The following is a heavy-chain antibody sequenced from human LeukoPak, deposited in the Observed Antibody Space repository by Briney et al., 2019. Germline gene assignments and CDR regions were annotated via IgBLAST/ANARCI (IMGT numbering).Heavy chain of an antibody. V-gene: IGHV3-11*05. CDR1: GFTFSDCY. CDR3: ARVVSGSYSVDY. J-gene: IGHJ4*02. CDR2: ISSSSSYT. Sequence: GGSLRLSCAASGFTFSDCYMSWIRQAPGKGLEWVSYISSSSSYTNYADSVKGRFTISRDNAKNSLYLQMNSLRAEDTAVYYCARVVSGSYSVDYWGQGTLVTVSS. D-gene: IGHD1-26*01.